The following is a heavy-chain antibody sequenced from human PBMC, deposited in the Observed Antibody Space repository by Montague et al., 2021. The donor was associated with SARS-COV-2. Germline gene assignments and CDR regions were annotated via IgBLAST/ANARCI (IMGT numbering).Heavy chain of an antibody. CDR1: GGSISSGGYY. D-gene: IGHD2-15*01. V-gene: IGHV4-31*03. J-gene: IGHJ2*01. Sequence: TLSLTCTVSGGSISSGGYYWSWNRQHPGKGLEWIGYIYYSGSTYYNPSLKSRVTISVDTSKNQFSLKLSSVTAADTAVYYCARVLGGYCSGGSCYRGWYFDLWGRGTLVTVSS. CDR2: IYYSGST. CDR3: ARVLGGYCSGGSCYRGWYFDL.